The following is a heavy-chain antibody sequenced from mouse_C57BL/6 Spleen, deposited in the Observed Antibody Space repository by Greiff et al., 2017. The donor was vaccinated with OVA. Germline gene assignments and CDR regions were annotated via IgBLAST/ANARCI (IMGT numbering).Heavy chain of an antibody. J-gene: IGHJ2*01. CDR3: ARHYGNYEYYFDY. V-gene: IGHV14-2*01. CDR1: GFNIKDYY. D-gene: IGHD2-1*01. Sequence: EVKVEESGAELVKPGASVKLSCTASGFNIKDYYMHWVKQRTEQGLEWIGRIDPEDGETKYAPKFQGKATITADTSSNTAYLQLSSLTSEDTAVYYCARHYGNYEYYFDYWGQGTTLTVSS. CDR2: IDPEDGET.